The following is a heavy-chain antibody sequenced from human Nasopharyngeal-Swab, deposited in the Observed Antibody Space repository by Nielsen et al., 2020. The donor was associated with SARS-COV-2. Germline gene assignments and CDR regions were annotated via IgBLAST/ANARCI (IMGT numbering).Heavy chain of an antibody. CDR3: ARGRGSSTSMIDY. V-gene: IGHV3-74*01. J-gene: IGHJ4*02. CDR2: INGDGSSL. CDR1: GFTFSNYR. D-gene: IGHD2/OR15-2a*01. Sequence: GESLKISCAASGFTFSNYRMHWVRQAPGKGLVWVSRINGDGSSLNYADFVKGRFTISTDNAKSTLYLEMNSLRAEDTAVYYCARGRGSSTSMIDYWGQGTLVTVSS.